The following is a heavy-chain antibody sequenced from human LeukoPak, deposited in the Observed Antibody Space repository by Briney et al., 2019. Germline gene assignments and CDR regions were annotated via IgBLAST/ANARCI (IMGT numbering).Heavy chain of an antibody. Sequence: PGGSLRLSCAASGFSFSTFVMHWVRQAPGKGLEWVAVIRPDGSHISYVDPVKGRFTISRDNSKNTLYLQMNSLRAEDTAVYYCARDRTIFGVAPGDYWGQGTLVTVSS. V-gene: IGHV3-33*08. CDR2: IRPDGSHI. J-gene: IGHJ4*02. D-gene: IGHD3-3*01. CDR1: GFSFSTFV. CDR3: ARDRTIFGVAPGDY.